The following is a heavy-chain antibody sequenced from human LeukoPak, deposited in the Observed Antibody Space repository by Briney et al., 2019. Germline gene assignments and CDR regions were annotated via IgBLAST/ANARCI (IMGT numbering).Heavy chain of an antibody. CDR3: AKDRQTITIFGVVNTPRANFDY. Sequence: GSLRLSCAASGFSFGRYDIHWVRQAPGKGLEWVAFIRYDGSNKNYADSVKGRFTISRDNFMSTVYLQMNSLRAEDTAVYYCAKDRQTITIFGVVNTPRANFDYWGQGTLVTVSS. CDR2: IRYDGSNK. D-gene: IGHD3-3*01. V-gene: IGHV3-30*02. J-gene: IGHJ4*02. CDR1: GFSFGRYD.